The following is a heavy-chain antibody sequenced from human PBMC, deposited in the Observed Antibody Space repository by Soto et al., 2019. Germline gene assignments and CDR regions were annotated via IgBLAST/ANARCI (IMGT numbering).Heavy chain of an antibody. CDR1: GYTFTSYG. Sequence: GASVKVSCKASGYTFTSYGISWVRQAPGQGLEWIGWISGYNGNTKYAQKLQGRVTVTTDTSTSTAYMELRSLISDDTVVYYCARTTAYETSGYYYHTYWGQGTQVTVS. J-gene: IGHJ4*02. D-gene: IGHD3-22*01. CDR2: ISGYNGNT. CDR3: ARTTAYETSGYYYHTY. V-gene: IGHV1-18*01.